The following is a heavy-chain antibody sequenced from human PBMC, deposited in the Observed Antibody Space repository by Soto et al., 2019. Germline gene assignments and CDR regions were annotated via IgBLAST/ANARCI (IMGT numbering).Heavy chain of an antibody. D-gene: IGHD1-1*01. CDR1: GYTFTTYD. Sequence: ASVKVSCKASGYTFTTYDSNWVRQATGQGLEWLGWMSPNSGATGYAQKFQGRVTMTRDTSISTAYMELSNLRSEDTAMYFCARGVDAGVDVWGQGTTVTVSS. J-gene: IGHJ6*02. V-gene: IGHV1-8*01. CDR3: ARGVDAGVDV. CDR2: MSPNSGAT.